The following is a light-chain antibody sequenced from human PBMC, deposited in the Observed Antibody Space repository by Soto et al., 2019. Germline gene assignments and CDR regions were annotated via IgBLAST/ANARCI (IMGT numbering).Light chain of an antibody. CDR3: CSYAGSSLYV. CDR1: SSDVGGYKF. Sequence: QSALTQPASVSGSPGQSITISCTGTSSDVGGYKFVSWYQQHPGTAPKLMIYEVSNRPSGVSNRFSGSKSGNTASLTISGLQAEDEADYYCCSYAGSSLYVFGTGTKVTVL. CDR2: EVS. J-gene: IGLJ1*01. V-gene: IGLV2-23*02.